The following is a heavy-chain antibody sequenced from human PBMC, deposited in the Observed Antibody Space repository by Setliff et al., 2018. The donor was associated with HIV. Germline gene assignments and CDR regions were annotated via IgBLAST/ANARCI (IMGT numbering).Heavy chain of an antibody. CDR1: GGSIRSSTYY. D-gene: IGHD3-3*01. V-gene: IGHV4-39*07. CDR2: LHYSGNT. J-gene: IGHJ5*02. Sequence: SETLSLTCTVSGGSIRSSTYYWGLIRHSPGKGLEWIGSLHYSGNTYYNSSLKSRVTISLDTSKNQFSLTLSSVTAADTAVYYCASAPSYYNFWSAYLNMRDGHWFDPWGQGTLVTVS. CDR3: ASAPSYYNFWSAYLNMRDGHWFDP.